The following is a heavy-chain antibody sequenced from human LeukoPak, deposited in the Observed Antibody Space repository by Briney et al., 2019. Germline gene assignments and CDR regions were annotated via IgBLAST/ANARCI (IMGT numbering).Heavy chain of an antibody. Sequence: SETLSLTCTVSGGSISSSSYYWGWIRQPPGKGLEWIGSIYYSGSTYYNPSLKSRVTISVDTSKNQFSLKLSSVTAADTAVYYCAKNRRYCSSTSCPTTNWFDPWGQGTLVTVSS. D-gene: IGHD2-2*01. V-gene: IGHV4-39*01. CDR3: AKNRRYCSSTSCPTTNWFDP. CDR1: GGSISSSSYY. CDR2: IYYSGST. J-gene: IGHJ5*02.